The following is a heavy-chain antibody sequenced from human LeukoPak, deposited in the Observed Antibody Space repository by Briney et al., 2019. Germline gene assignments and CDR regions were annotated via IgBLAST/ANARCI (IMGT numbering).Heavy chain of an antibody. CDR2: TYYRSKWLN. D-gene: IGHD5/OR15-5a*01. Sequence: SQTLSLTCAISGDSVSSNSAAWNWIRQSPSRGLEWLGRTYYRSKWLNDYALSVRSRITIDADTSKNQFSLQLSSVTPDDTAVYYCARDLRLNFDYWGQGALVTVSS. CDR3: ARDLRLNFDY. CDR1: GDSVSSNSAA. J-gene: IGHJ4*02. V-gene: IGHV6-1*01.